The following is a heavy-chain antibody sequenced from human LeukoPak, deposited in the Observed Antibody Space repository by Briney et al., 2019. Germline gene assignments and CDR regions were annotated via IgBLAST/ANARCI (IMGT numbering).Heavy chain of an antibody. CDR3: ARVRYSSGWQYFQH. J-gene: IGHJ1*01. CDR1: GFTFSSYS. CDR2: ISSSSSTI. D-gene: IGHD6-19*01. V-gene: IGHV3-48*01. Sequence: GGSLRLSCAASGFTFSSYSMNWVRQAPGKGLEWVSYISSSSSTIYYADSVKGRFTISRDNAKNSLYLQMNSLRAEDTAVYYCARVRYSSGWQYFQHWGQGTLVTVSS.